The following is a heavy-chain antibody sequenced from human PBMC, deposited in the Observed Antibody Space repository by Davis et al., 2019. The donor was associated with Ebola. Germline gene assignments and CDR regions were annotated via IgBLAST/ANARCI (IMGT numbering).Heavy chain of an antibody. D-gene: IGHD2-2*01. CDR1: GFTFSSYW. J-gene: IGHJ5*02. CDR3: VRAPARTTVNWLDP. Sequence: HTGGSLRLSCAASGFTFSSYWMHWVRQAPGKGLVWVSRINSDGSSTSYADSVKGRFTISRDNAKNTLYLQMNSLRAEDTAVYYCVRAPARTTVNWLDPWGQGTLVTVSS. V-gene: IGHV3-74*01. CDR2: INSDGSST.